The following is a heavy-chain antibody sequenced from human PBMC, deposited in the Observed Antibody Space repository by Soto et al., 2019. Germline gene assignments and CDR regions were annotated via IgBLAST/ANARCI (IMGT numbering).Heavy chain of an antibody. CDR1: GYTFTSYY. Sequence: QVQLVQSGAEVKKPGASVKVSCKASGYTFTSYYMHWVRQAPGQGLEWMGIINPSGGSTRYEQKFQGRVTMTRDTSTSTVYMELSSLRSEDTAVYYCARAIAAAGTGWFDYWGQGTLVTVAS. D-gene: IGHD6-13*01. J-gene: IGHJ4*02. V-gene: IGHV1-46*01. CDR2: INPSGGST. CDR3: ARAIAAAGTGWFDY.